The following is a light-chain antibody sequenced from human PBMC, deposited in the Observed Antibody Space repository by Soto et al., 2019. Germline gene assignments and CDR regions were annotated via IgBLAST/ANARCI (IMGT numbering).Light chain of an antibody. CDR2: GAS. V-gene: IGKV3-20*01. Sequence: EIVLTQSPGTLYLSPGERATLSCRASQSVSSSYLAWYQQKPGQAPRLLIYGASSRATGIPGRFSGSGSGTDFTLTISTLEPEDFAVYYCQQYGSSPLLTFGGGTKVEIK. J-gene: IGKJ4*01. CDR1: QSVSSSY. CDR3: QQYGSSPLLT.